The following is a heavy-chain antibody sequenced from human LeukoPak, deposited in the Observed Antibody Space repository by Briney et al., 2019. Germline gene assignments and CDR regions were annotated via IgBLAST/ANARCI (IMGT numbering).Heavy chain of an antibody. V-gene: IGHV4-59*01. CDR2: IYYRGTS. Sequence: SETRSLTCTVSGSSISGYYWSWIRQHPGQGLEWIGFIYYRGTSKYNPSLKSRVTISVDTSKNQFSLKLSSVTAADTAVYYCARGATSLSYFDSRGQGTLVTVSS. J-gene: IGHJ4*02. CDR1: GSSISGYY. D-gene: IGHD2/OR15-2a*01. CDR3: ARGATSLSYFDS.